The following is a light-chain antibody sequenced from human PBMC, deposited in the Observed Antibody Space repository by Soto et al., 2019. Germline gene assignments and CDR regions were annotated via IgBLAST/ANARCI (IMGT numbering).Light chain of an antibody. CDR1: QSLLHSNGYNY. V-gene: IGKV2-28*01. Sequence: DIVMTQSPLSLPVTPAEPASISCRSSQSLLHSNGYNYLVWYLQKPGQSPHLLIFLGYNRASGVTDRCRGSGTGTDFTLKISRVEAEDVGVYYCMLALQAPRTFGQGTKPEIK. CDR2: LGY. J-gene: IGKJ2*01. CDR3: MLALQAPRT.